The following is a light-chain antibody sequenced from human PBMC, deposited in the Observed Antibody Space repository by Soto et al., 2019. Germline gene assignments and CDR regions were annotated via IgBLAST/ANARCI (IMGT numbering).Light chain of an antibody. J-gene: IGLJ1*01. CDR3: AALEDRLSAYV. CDR2: RNN. CDR1: ISNIGSNP. V-gene: IGLV1-47*01. Sequence: QSVLTQPPSASGTPGQRVTISCSGGISNIGSNPVYWHQHLPVTAPKLLVYRNNQRPSGVPDRFSDSKSGTSAFLAISGLRSEDEADYYCAALEDRLSAYVFGTGTKLTVL.